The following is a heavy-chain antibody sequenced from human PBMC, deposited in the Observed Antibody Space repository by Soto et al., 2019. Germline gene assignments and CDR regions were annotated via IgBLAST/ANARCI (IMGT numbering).Heavy chain of an antibody. Sequence: KASETLSLTCTVSGGSISSSSYYWGWIRQPPGKGLEWIGSIYYSGSTYYNPSLKSRVTISVDTSKNQFSLKLSSVTAADTAVYYCASTGDYGSGSYYSGSYYYGMDVWGQGTTVTVSS. CDR3: ASTGDYGSGSYYSGSYYYGMDV. J-gene: IGHJ6*02. CDR2: IYYSGST. CDR1: GGSISSSSYY. V-gene: IGHV4-39*01. D-gene: IGHD3-10*01.